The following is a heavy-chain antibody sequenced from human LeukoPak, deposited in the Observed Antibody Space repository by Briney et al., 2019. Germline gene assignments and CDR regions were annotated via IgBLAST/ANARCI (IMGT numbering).Heavy chain of an antibody. D-gene: IGHD6-13*01. J-gene: IGHJ4*02. CDR1: GFTFSSYA. CDR3: ARDTQQLASRGDY. CDR2: ISGSGGST. Sequence: GGSLRLSCAASGFTFSSYAMSWVRQAPGKGLEWVSAISGSGGSTYYADSVRGRFTISRDNSKNTLYLQMNSLRAEDTAVYYCARDTQQLASRGDYWGQGTLVTVSS. V-gene: IGHV3-23*01.